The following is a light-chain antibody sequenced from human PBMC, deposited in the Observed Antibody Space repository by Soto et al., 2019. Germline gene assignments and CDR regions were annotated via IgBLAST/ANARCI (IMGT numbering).Light chain of an antibody. Sequence: EIVLTQAPGTLSLSPGERATLSCRASQSVSSSYLAWYQQKPGQAPRLLIYGASSRATVIPDRFSGSGSGTDFTLNISRLEPEDCAVYYCKQYGSSPDTFGQGTKLEIK. CDR1: QSVSSSY. J-gene: IGKJ2*01. CDR2: GAS. CDR3: KQYGSSPDT. V-gene: IGKV3-20*01.